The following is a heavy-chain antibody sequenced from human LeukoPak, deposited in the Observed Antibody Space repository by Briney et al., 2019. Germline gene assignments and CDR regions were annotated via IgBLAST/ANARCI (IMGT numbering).Heavy chain of an antibody. D-gene: IGHD6-13*01. CDR3: ARDMQQLAGFDY. CDR1: GFTLCSYA. CDR2: ISYDGSNK. Sequence: GGSLRLSRALSGFTLCSYAMHCVPHAPGKGVGWVAVISYDGSNKYYAASVKGRFTISRDNSKNPLYLKLNSLTAEDTAVYYCARDMQQLAGFDYWGQGTMVTVSS. J-gene: IGHJ4*02. V-gene: IGHV3-30-3*01.